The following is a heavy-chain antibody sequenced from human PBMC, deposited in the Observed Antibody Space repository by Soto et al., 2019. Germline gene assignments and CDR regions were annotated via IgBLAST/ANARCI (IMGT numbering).Heavy chain of an antibody. CDR1: GFTFDDYA. Sequence: GGSLRLSCAASGFTFDDYAMHWVRQAPGKGLEWVSGISWNSGSIAYADSVKGRFTISRDNAKNSLYLQMNSLRDGDTALYYCAKLSDSRGYCSGGSCHFDYWGQGTLVTVSS. J-gene: IGHJ4*02. V-gene: IGHV3-9*01. D-gene: IGHD2-15*01. CDR3: AKLSDSRGYCSGGSCHFDY. CDR2: ISWNSGSI.